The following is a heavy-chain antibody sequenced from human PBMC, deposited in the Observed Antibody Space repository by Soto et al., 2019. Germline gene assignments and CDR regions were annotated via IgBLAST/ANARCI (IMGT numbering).Heavy chain of an antibody. D-gene: IGHD1-26*01. J-gene: IGHJ4*02. Sequence: SETLSLTCRVSGASVSSETHFWTWIRQPPGKGLEWIGYVYHSGITNSNPALTSRVTVSADKSRNQFSLTLDSVTPADTAVYYCAREDMSGTYYCDYWGPGTLVTVSS. CDR2: VYHSGIT. V-gene: IGHV4-61*01. CDR1: GASVSSETHF. CDR3: AREDMSGTYYCDY.